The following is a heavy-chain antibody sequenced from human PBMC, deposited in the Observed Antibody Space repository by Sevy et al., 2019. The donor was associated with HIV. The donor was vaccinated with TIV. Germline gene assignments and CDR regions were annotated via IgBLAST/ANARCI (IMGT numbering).Heavy chain of an antibody. Sequence: KQSQTLSLTCAISGDSVSSNSAAWNWIRQSPSRGLEWLGRSYYRSKWYNDYAVSVKSRITINPDTSKNQFSLQLNSVTPEDTAVYYCARGPEYSSSSCYYYYGMDVWGHGTTVTVSS. J-gene: IGHJ6*02. CDR2: SYYRSKWYN. CDR3: ARGPEYSSSSCYYYYGMDV. D-gene: IGHD6-6*01. CDR1: GDSVSSNSAA. V-gene: IGHV6-1*01.